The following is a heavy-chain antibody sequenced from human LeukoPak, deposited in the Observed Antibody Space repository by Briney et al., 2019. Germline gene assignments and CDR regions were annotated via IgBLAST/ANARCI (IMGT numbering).Heavy chain of an antibody. D-gene: IGHD2-15*01. CDR2: IRYDGSNK. V-gene: IGHV3-30*02. Sequence: GGSLRLSCAASGFIFSSYGMHWVRQAPGKGLEWVAFIRYDGSNKYYADSVKGRFTISRDNSKNTLYLQMNSLRAEDTAVYYCAKAPRYCSGGSCYGGIDYWGQGTPVTVSS. J-gene: IGHJ4*02. CDR1: GFIFSSYG. CDR3: AKAPRYCSGGSCYGGIDY.